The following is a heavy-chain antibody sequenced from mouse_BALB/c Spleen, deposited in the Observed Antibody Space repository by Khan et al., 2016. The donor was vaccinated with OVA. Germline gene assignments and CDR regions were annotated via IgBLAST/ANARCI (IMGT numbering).Heavy chain of an antibody. J-gene: IGHJ2*01. Sequence: MQLEESGPELVRPGASVKISCKASGYSFTGYFMNWVMQSHGKSLEWIGRINPHIGETFYNQRFRDKATLTVDESSSTAYMELRSLASEDSAVYYCTRIYRSDFDYWGQGTTLTVSS. V-gene: IGHV1-20*02. CDR1: GYSFTGYF. CDR3: TRIYRSDFDY. CDR2: INPHIGET. D-gene: IGHD1-1*01.